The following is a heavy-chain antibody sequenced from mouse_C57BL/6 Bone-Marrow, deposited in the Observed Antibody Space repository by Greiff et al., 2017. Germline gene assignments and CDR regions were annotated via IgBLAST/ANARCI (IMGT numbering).Heavy chain of an antibody. CDR1: GYTFTSYW. J-gene: IGHJ1*03. CDR3: ARGGYGDPWCLDG. CDR2: IDPSDSYT. D-gene: IGHD2-13*01. V-gene: IGHV1-50*01. Sequence: QVQLQQPGAELVKPGASVKLSCKASGYTFTSYWMQWVKQRPGQGLEWIGEIDPSDSYTNSNQKFKGKATLTVDTSSSTAYMQLRSLTSEDAAVYNCARGGYGDPWCLDGWGTGTTVTVSS.